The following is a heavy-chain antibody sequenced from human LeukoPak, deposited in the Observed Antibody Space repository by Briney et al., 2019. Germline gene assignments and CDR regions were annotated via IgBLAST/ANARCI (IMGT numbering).Heavy chain of an antibody. CDR2: IIPIFGTA. CDR3: ARVGGLTYYDFWSGSPSSFDAFDI. J-gene: IGHJ3*02. CDR1: GGTFSSYA. V-gene: IGHV1-69*05. D-gene: IGHD3-3*01. Sequence: GASVKVSCKASGGTFSSYAISWVRQAPGQGLEWMGGIIPIFGTANYAQKFQGRVTITTDESTSTAYMELSSLRSEDTAVYYCARVGGLTYYDFWSGSPSSFDAFDIWGQGTMVTVSS.